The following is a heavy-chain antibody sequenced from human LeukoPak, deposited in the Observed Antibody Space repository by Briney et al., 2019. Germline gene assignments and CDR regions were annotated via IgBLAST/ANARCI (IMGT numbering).Heavy chain of an antibody. J-gene: IGHJ4*02. Sequence: ASVKVSCKASGYTFTSYGISWVRQAPGQGLEWMGIINPSGGSTSYAQKFQGRVTMTRDTSTSTVYMELSSLRSEDTAVYYCAREMATIRPLDYWGQGTLVTVSS. D-gene: IGHD5-24*01. CDR2: INPSGGST. CDR1: GYTFTSYG. V-gene: IGHV1-46*01. CDR3: AREMATIRPLDY.